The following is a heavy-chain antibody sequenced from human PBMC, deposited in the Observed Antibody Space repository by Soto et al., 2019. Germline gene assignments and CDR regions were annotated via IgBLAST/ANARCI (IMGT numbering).Heavy chain of an antibody. CDR3: ARGVGSGIYYNQYNWFDP. D-gene: IGHD3-10*01. CDR2: INVYNGNT. Sequence: QVQLVQSGGEVKKPGASVKVSCKASGYTFTTYGISWVRQAPGQGLEWMGWINVYNGNTKYEQKRQGRVTMTTDTSTSTAYMELRSLISDDTAVYYCARGVGSGIYYNQYNWFDPWGQGTLVTVSS. V-gene: IGHV1-18*01. J-gene: IGHJ5*02. CDR1: GYTFTTYG.